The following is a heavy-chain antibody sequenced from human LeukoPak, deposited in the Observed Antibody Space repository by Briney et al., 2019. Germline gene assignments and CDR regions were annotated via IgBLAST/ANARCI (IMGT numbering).Heavy chain of an antibody. J-gene: IGHJ5*02. CDR3: ARDSHYYGSGSYRGRFDP. Sequence: SETLSLTCTVSGGSISSYYWSWIRQPAGKGLEWIGRIYTSGSTNYNPSLKSRVTMSVDTSKSQFSLKLSSVTAADTAVYYCARDSHYYGSGSYRGRFDPWGQGTLVTVSS. CDR1: GGSISSYY. CDR2: IYTSGST. V-gene: IGHV4-4*07. D-gene: IGHD3-10*01.